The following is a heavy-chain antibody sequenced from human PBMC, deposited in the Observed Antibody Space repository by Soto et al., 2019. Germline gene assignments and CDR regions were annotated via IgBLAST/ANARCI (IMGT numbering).Heavy chain of an antibody. CDR1: CGSISNRGYR. D-gene: IGHD6-19*01. CDR2: INHSGST. V-gene: IGHV4-30-2*01. J-gene: IGHJ6*02. Sequence: SVPLCLTWAVLCGSISNRGYRWSLIRQPPGKGLEWIGEINHSGSTSYNPSLKSRVTISVDTSKNQFSLKLSSVTAADTAVYYCARGLAVAGTWRPYYYYYGMDVWGQGTTVTVSS. CDR3: ARGLAVAGTWRPYYYYYGMDV.